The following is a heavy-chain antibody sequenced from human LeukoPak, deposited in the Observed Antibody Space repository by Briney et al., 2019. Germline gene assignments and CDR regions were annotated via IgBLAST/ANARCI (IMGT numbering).Heavy chain of an antibody. CDR1: GGTFSSYA. J-gene: IGHJ6*02. V-gene: IGHV1-69*04. Sequence: ASVEVSCKASGGTFSSYAISWVRQAPGQGLEWMGRIIPILGIANYAQKFQGRVTITADKSTSTAYMELSSLRSEDTAVYYCARDHRITIFGVALDGMDVWGQGTTVTVSS. D-gene: IGHD3-3*01. CDR2: IIPILGIA. CDR3: ARDHRITIFGVALDGMDV.